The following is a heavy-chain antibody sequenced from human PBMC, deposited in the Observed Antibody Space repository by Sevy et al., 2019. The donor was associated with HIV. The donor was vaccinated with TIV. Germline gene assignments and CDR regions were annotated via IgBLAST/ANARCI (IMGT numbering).Heavy chain of an antibody. CDR1: GFTFSSYS. D-gene: IGHD3-3*01. Sequence: GGSLRLSCAASGFTFSSYSMNWVRQAPGKGLEWVSSISSSSSYIYYADSVKGRFTISRDKAKNSLYLQMNSLRAEDTAVYYCARDPRFLEWLHYYYGMDVWGQGTTVTVSS. V-gene: IGHV3-21*01. CDR3: ARDPRFLEWLHYYYGMDV. CDR2: ISSSSSYI. J-gene: IGHJ6*02.